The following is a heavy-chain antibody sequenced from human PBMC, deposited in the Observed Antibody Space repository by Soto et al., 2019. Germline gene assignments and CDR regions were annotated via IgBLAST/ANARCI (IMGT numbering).Heavy chain of an antibody. J-gene: IGHJ5*02. CDR1: GFTFRSYA. CDR2: IGGSGGST. D-gene: IGHD1-26*01. CDR3: AKGMSGSYSYNWFDP. V-gene: IGHV3-23*01. Sequence: GGSLRLSCAASGFTFRSYAMSWVRQAPGKGLEWVSAIGGSGGSTFYADSVKGRFTISRDNSKNTLYLQMNSLRAEDTAVYYCAKGMSGSYSYNWFDPWGQGTPVTVSS.